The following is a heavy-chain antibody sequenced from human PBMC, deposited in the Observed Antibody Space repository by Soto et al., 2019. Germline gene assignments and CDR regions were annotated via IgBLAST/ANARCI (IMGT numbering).Heavy chain of an antibody. Sequence: LRLSCAASGFTFSIYAMHWFRQAPGKGLEWVAVISYDGSNKYYADSVKGRFTISRDNSKNTLYLQMNSLRAEDTAVYYCALSSALGTLYAFDIWGQGTMVTVSS. J-gene: IGHJ3*02. CDR3: ALSSALGTLYAFDI. V-gene: IGHV3-30-3*01. D-gene: IGHD3-22*01. CDR1: GFTFSIYA. CDR2: ISYDGSNK.